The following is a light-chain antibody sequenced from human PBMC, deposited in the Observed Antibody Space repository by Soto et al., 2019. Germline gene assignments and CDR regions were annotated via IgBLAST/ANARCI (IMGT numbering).Light chain of an antibody. CDR1: SSAVGGFYY. J-gene: IGLJ1*01. CDR3: SSYAGSNNPLFV. V-gene: IGLV2-8*01. Sequence: QSALTQPHSASGSPGQSITISCTGTSSAVGGFYYVSWHQQHPGKAPKVIIYEVTKRPSGGPDRLSGSKSASTASLTVSGLQAEDEADYYCSSYAGSNNPLFVFGTGTKVTVL. CDR2: EVT.